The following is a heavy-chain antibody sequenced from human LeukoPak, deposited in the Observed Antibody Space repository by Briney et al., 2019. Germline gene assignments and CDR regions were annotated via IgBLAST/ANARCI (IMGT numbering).Heavy chain of an antibody. D-gene: IGHD2-15*01. CDR3: ASGGAATPSRHFDY. V-gene: IGHV1-69*13. J-gene: IGHJ4*02. CDR1: GGTFSSYA. Sequence: GASVKVSXKASGGTFSSYAISWLRQAPGQGLEWIGGIIPILGTANYAQKFQGRVTITADESTSTAYMELSSLRSEDTAVYYCASGGAATPSRHFDYWGQGTLVTVSS. CDR2: IIPILGTA.